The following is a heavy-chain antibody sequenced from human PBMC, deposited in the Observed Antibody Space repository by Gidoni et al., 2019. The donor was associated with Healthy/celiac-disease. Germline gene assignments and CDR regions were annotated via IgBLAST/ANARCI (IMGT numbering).Heavy chain of an antibody. J-gene: IGHJ6*02. CDR1: GFTFSSYW. Sequence: EVQLVASGGGLVQPGGSLRLSCAASGFTFSSYWMSWVRQAPGKGLEWVANIKQDGRGNDYVDFVRGRFTISRYNAKNSLYLQMNSLSAEDTAVYYGARDRGGVRGVTDQYYYYYGMDVWGQGTTVTVSS. CDR2: IKQDGRGN. D-gene: IGHD3-10*01. CDR3: ARDRGGVRGVTDQYYYYYGMDV. V-gene: IGHV3-7*01.